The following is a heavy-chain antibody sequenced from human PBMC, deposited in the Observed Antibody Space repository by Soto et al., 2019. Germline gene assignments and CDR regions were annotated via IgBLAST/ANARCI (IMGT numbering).Heavy chain of an antibody. CDR1: GGSISTYY. V-gene: IGHV4-59*08. Sequence: LSLTCTVPGGSISTYYWSWIRQPPGKGLEWIGHIYYSGSTNYNPSLKSRVTISVDTSKNQFSLKLSSVTAADTAVYYCARGGWRHIDYWGQGTLVTVSS. J-gene: IGHJ4*02. CDR3: ARGGWRHIDY. CDR2: IYYSGST. D-gene: IGHD3-3*01.